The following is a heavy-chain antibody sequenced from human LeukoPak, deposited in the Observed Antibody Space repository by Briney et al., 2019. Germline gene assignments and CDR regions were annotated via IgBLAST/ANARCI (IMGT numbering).Heavy chain of an antibody. D-gene: IGHD6-13*01. CDR2: FNPSGGST. Sequence: GASVKVSCKASGYTFTSYYMHWARQAPGQGLEWMGIFNPSGGSTTYAQKFQGRVTMTRDTSTSTVYMALSSLTPEDTAVYYCARAGYWAASGYATIWGQGTLVTVSS. V-gene: IGHV1-46*03. J-gene: IGHJ4*02. CDR1: GYTFTSYY. CDR3: ARAGYWAASGYATI.